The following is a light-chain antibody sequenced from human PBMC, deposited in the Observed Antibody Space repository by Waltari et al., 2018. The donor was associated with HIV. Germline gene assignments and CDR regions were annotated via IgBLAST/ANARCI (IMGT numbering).Light chain of an antibody. CDR2: RND. J-gene: IGLJ3*02. CDR3: AVWDVSLNGRV. Sequence: QSVLSQPPSASVTPGQRVTFSCSGSSSNTGSNHVYWYQQFPGTAPKLLIYRNDQRPSGVPDRFSGSKSGTSASLAISGLRSEDEADYYCAVWDVSLNGRVFGGGTKLTVL. CDR1: SSNTGSNH. V-gene: IGLV1-47*01.